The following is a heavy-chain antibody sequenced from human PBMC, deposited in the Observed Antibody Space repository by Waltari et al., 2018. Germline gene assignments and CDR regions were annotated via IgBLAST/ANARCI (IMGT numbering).Heavy chain of an antibody. CDR1: GGSFSGYY. Sequence: QVQLQQWGAGLLKPSETLSLTCAVYGGSFSGYYWSWTRQPPGKGLEWIGEINHSGSTNYNPSLKSRVTISVDTSKNQFSLKLSSVTAADTAVYYCARGTIAAAGCFDYWGQGTLVTVSS. V-gene: IGHV4-34*01. CDR2: INHSGST. J-gene: IGHJ4*02. D-gene: IGHD6-13*01. CDR3: ARGTIAAAGCFDY.